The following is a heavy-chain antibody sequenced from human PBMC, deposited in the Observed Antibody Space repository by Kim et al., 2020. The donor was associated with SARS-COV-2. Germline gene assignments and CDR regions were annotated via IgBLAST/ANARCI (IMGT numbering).Heavy chain of an antibody. V-gene: IGHV4-34*01. Sequence: SETLSLTCAVYGGSFSGYYWSWIRQPPGKGLEWIGEINHSGSTNYNPSLKSRVTISVDTSKNQFSLKLSSVTAADTAVYYCARGWGIIPRKLVPAAMRGWFDPWGQGTQVTVSS. D-gene: IGHD2-2*01. CDR3: ARGWGIIPRKLVPAAMRGWFDP. J-gene: IGHJ5*02. CDR1: GGSFSGYY. CDR2: INHSGST.